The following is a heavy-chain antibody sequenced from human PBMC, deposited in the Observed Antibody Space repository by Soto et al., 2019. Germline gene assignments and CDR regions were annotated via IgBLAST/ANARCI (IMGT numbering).Heavy chain of an antibody. CDR2: IIPIFGTA. CDR3: ESDSSSSDFDD. Sequence: SVKVCCTPSEGTFSSYAIGLVRQAPGQGLEWMGGIIPIFGTANYAQKFQGRVTITADESKSTAYMELSSLRSEDTAVYYCESDSSSSDFDDWGQGTLVTVSS. D-gene: IGHD6-6*01. J-gene: IGHJ4*02. CDR1: EGTFSSYA. V-gene: IGHV1-69*13.